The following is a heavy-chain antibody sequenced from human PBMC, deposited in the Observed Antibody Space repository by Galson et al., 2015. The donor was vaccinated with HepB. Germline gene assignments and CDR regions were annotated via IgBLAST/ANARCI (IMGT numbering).Heavy chain of an antibody. V-gene: IGHV3-53*01. CDR3: ARDGYGGGGYGMDV. Sequence: SLRLSCAASGFTVSSNYMSWVRQAPGKGLEWVSVMYSGGSTYYEDSVKGRFTISRDNSKNTRYLQMNSLRAEDTAVYYCARDGYGGGGYGMDVWGQGTTVTVSS. J-gene: IGHJ6*02. D-gene: IGHD2-15*01. CDR1: GFTVSSNY. CDR2: MYSGGST.